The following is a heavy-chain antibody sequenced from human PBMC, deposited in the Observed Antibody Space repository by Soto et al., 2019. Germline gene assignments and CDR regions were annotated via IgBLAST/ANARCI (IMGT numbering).Heavy chain of an antibody. V-gene: IGHV4-59*12. Sequence: SETLSLTCNVSGGSIYTYYWNWIRQSPGKGLEWIGYISDGGSTNYNPSLKSRVTISVDTSKKQVSLKLSSVTAADTAMYFCASVIGGDSEYYFDYWGQGTLVTVSS. CDR2: ISDGGST. J-gene: IGHJ4*02. D-gene: IGHD4-17*01. CDR3: ASVIGGDSEYYFDY. CDR1: GGSIYTYY.